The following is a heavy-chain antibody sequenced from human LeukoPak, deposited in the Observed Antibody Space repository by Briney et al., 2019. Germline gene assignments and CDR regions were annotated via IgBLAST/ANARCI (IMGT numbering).Heavy chain of an antibody. J-gene: IGHJ4*02. CDR3: ARVRGVGQLWLRVDY. Sequence: SETLSLTCAVYGGSFSGYYWSWIRQPPGKGLEGSGEINHSGSTNYNPSLKSRVTISVDTSKNQFSLKLSSVTAADTAVYYCARVRGVGQLWLRVDYWGQGTLVTVSS. V-gene: IGHV4-34*01. CDR1: GGSFSGYY. D-gene: IGHD5-18*01. CDR2: INHSGST.